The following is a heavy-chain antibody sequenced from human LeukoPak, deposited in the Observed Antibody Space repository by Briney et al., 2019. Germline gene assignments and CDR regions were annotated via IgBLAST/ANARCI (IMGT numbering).Heavy chain of an antibody. CDR1: GFTLNNYV. Sequence: HPGGSLSLSCAASGFTLNNYVIHWVRQPPGKGLEWVAFFRYDGNHEYYADSVKGRFTFSRDNSKNTLLLQMNSLRTEDTAVYYCASRPTGFDWGPFDFWGQGTLVTVSS. CDR3: ASRPTGFDWGPFDF. D-gene: IGHD5-12*01. V-gene: IGHV3-30*02. J-gene: IGHJ4*02. CDR2: FRYDGNHE.